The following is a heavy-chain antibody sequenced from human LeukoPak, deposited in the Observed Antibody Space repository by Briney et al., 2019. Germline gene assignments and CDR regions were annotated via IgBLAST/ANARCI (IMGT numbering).Heavy chain of an antibody. V-gene: IGHV3-7*03. Sequence: PGGSLRLSCAASGFTFSRYWMSWVRQAPGKGLEWVANIRQDGSEKDYVDSVKGRFTISRDNSKNIMFLQMNSLRAEDTAIYYCAKAPTATVVFFESWGQGSLVIVSS. CDR2: IRQDGSEK. J-gene: IGHJ4*02. CDR1: GFTFSRYW. D-gene: IGHD2-8*02. CDR3: AKAPTATVVFFES.